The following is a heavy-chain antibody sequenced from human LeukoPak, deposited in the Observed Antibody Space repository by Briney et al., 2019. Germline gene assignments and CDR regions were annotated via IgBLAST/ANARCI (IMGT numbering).Heavy chain of an antibody. Sequence: TGGSLRLSCAASGFSFSTTWMHWVRQPPGQGLVWVARITSDGTSTSYAESVKGRFTISRDNAKNTLYLQMSSLRAEDTAVYYCAKVFDSSGYYPLDFWGQGSLVTVSS. CDR3: AKVFDSSGYYPLDF. CDR2: ITSDGTST. D-gene: IGHD3-22*01. CDR1: GFSFSTTW. V-gene: IGHV3-74*03. J-gene: IGHJ4*02.